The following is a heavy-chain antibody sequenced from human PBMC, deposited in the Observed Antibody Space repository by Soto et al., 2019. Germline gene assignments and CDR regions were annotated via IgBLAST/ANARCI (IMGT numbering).Heavy chain of an antibody. CDR3: ARVKSTAVAGTGHMNWFDP. CDR1: GGSISSYY. Sequence: PSETLSLTCTVSGGSISSYYWSWIRQPPGKGLEWIGYIYYSGSTNYNPSLKSRVTISVDTSKNQFSLKLSSVTAADTAVYYCARVKSTAVAGTGHMNWFDPWGQGTLVTVSS. V-gene: IGHV4-59*01. D-gene: IGHD6-19*01. CDR2: IYYSGST. J-gene: IGHJ5*02.